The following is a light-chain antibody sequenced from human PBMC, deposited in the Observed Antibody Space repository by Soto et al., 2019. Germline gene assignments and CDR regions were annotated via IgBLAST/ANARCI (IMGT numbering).Light chain of an antibody. Sequence: GERGRLSCRASQSVSSSYLTWYQQKPGQAPRLLIYGASTRATSIPARFSGSGSGTDFTLTISSLQPEDFAVYYCQHYSAFSVTFGQGTKVDIK. J-gene: IGKJ1*01. CDR3: QHYSAFSVT. CDR2: GAS. V-gene: IGKV3D-7*01. CDR1: QSVSSSY.